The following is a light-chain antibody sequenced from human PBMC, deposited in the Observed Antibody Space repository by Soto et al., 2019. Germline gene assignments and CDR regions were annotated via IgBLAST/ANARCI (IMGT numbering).Light chain of an antibody. CDR1: SSDVGGYNY. J-gene: IGLJ1*01. CDR3: CSYAGSYV. V-gene: IGLV2-11*01. Sequence: QSALTQPRSVSGSPGQSVTISCTGTSSDVGGYNYVSWYQQHPGKAPKLMMYDVSQRPSGVHGRFSGSKSGNTASLTISGLQAEDEADYYCCSYAGSYVFGTGTRSPS. CDR2: DVS.